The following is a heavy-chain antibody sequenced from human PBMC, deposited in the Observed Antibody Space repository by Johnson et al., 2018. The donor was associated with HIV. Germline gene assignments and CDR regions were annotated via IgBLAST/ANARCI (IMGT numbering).Heavy chain of an antibody. J-gene: IGHJ3*02. D-gene: IGHD1-26*01. CDR2: IGTAGDT. CDR1: GFTFSSYD. CDR3: ARELYAILGAFDI. V-gene: IGHV3-13*01. Sequence: VQLVESGGGVVQPGRSLRLSCAASGFTFSSYDMHWVRQATGKGLEWVSAIGTAGDTYYPGSVKGRFTISRENAKNSLYLQMNSLRAEDTALYYCARELYAILGAFDIWGQGTMVIVSS.